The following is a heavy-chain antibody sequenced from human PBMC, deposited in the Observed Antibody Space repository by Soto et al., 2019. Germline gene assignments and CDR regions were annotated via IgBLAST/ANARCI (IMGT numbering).Heavy chain of an antibody. Sequence: ASVKVSCKASGYTFTGYYMHWVRQAPGQGLEWMGWVNPNSGGTNYAQKFQGRVTMTRDTSISTAYMELSRLRSDDTAVYYCARGGGNYYGSGSVRYYYYGMDVWGQGTTVTVSS. CDR2: VNPNSGGT. CDR1: GYTFTGYY. J-gene: IGHJ6*02. CDR3: ARGGGNYYGSGSVRYYYYGMDV. D-gene: IGHD3-10*01. V-gene: IGHV1-2*02.